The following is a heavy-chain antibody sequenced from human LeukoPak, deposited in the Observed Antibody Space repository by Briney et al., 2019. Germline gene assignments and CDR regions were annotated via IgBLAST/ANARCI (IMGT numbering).Heavy chain of an antibody. J-gene: IGHJ4*02. Sequence: GGSLRLSCAASGFTFDDYAMHWVRHAPGKGLEWVSLISWDGGSTYYADSVKGRFTISRDNSKNSLYLQMNSLRAEDTALYYCAKADLFSGSYYLDYWGQGTLVTVSS. CDR1: GFTFDDYA. V-gene: IGHV3-43D*03. D-gene: IGHD1-26*01. CDR2: ISWDGGST. CDR3: AKADLFSGSYYLDY.